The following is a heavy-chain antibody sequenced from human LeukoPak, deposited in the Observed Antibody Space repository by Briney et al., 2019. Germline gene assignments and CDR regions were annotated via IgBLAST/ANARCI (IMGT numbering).Heavy chain of an antibody. CDR2: ISGSGGST. Sequence: GGTLRLSCAASGFTFSSYGMSWVRQAPGKGLEWVSAISGSGGSTYYADSVKGRFTISRDNAKNSLYLQMNSLRAEDTAVYYCARGGWYYDSSGYLFDYWGQGTLVTVSS. V-gene: IGHV3-23*01. D-gene: IGHD3-22*01. CDR1: GFTFSSYG. CDR3: ARGGWYYDSSGYLFDY. J-gene: IGHJ4*02.